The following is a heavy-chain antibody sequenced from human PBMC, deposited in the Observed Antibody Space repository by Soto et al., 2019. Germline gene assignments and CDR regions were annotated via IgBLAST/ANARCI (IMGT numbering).Heavy chain of an antibody. V-gene: IGHV5-51*01. CDR1: VYTFSNFV. J-gene: IGHJ4*02. CDR2: IYPGDYET. CDR3: VRSPRSSPYFDY. D-gene: IGHD6-13*01. Sequence: GESLKISCQCSVYTFSNFVIAWVRQLPGKGLEWMGIIYPGDYETRYSPSFHGKVTISADRSIGTAYLQWSSLEASDSAFYFCVRSPRSSPYFDYWGQGALVTVSS.